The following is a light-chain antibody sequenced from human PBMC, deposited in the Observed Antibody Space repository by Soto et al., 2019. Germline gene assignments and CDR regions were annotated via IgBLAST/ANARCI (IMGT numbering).Light chain of an antibody. CDR1: QSVSSSY. Sequence: EIVLTQSPGTLSLSPGERATLSCRASQSVSSSYLAWYQQKPGQAPRLLIYGAYSRATGIPDRFSGSGSGTDFTLTISRLEPENFAVYSCQQYGSSRRRTLGQRTKVDIK. CDR3: QQYGSSRRRT. CDR2: GAY. J-gene: IGKJ1*01. V-gene: IGKV3-20*01.